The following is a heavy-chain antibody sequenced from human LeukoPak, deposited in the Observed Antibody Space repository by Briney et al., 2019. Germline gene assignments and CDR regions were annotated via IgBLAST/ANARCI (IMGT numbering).Heavy chain of an antibody. J-gene: IGHJ4*02. CDR3: AKGPYYDILAGTFDY. Sequence: GRSLRLSCAASGFTFDDYAMHWVRQAPGKGLEWVSGISWNSGSIGYADSVKGRFTISRDNAKNSLYLQMNSLRAEDTALYYCAKGPYYDILAGTFDYWGQGTLVTVSS. V-gene: IGHV3-9*01. CDR2: ISWNSGSI. D-gene: IGHD3-9*01. CDR1: GFTFDDYA.